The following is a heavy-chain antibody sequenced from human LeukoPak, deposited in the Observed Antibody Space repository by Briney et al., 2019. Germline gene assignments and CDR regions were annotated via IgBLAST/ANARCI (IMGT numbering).Heavy chain of an antibody. CDR1: GFTFDDYA. J-gene: IGHJ3*02. Sequence: GGSLRLSCAASGFTFDDYAMHWVRQASGKGLEWVSHITWDGGSTHYADSVEGRFTISRDNRENSLYLQMNSLRPEDTALYYCAKDWGIVGAIDAFDIWGQGTMVTVSS. D-gene: IGHD1-26*01. CDR2: ITWDGGST. V-gene: IGHV3-43D*03. CDR3: AKDWGIVGAIDAFDI.